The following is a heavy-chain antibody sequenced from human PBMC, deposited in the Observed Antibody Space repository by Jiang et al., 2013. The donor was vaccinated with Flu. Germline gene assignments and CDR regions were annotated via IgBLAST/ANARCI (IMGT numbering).Heavy chain of an antibody. D-gene: IGHD3-10*01. Sequence: APGKGLEWVARIKSEADGGAKNYAAPVKGRFTISRDDSKNTLYLQMDSLKTEDTAPYYCTSDLRPNRRGAAVDYWGQGTLVTVSS. CDR3: TSDLRPNRRGAAVDY. J-gene: IGHJ4*02. CDR2: IKSEADGGAK. V-gene: IGHV3-15*06.